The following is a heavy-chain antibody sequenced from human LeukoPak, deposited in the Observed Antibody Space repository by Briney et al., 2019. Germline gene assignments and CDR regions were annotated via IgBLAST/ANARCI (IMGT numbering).Heavy chain of an antibody. Sequence: ASVKVSCKASGYTFTSYGISWVRQAPGQGLEWMGWISAYNGNTNYAQKLQSRVTMTTDTSTSTAYMELRSLRSDDTAVYYCARDDYGDLYYYYGMDVWGQGTTVTVSS. V-gene: IGHV1-18*01. D-gene: IGHD4-17*01. CDR3: ARDDYGDLYYYYGMDV. CDR2: ISAYNGNT. CDR1: GYTFTSYG. J-gene: IGHJ6*02.